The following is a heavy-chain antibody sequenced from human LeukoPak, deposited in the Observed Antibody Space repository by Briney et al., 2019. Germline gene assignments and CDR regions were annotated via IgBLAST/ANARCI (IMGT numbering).Heavy chain of an antibody. CDR1: GFTFSSNW. Sequence: GGSLRLSCAAAGFTFSSNWMTWVRQAPGKGLEWVANIKQDGSENYYVDSVKGRFTISRDNAKNSVCLQMNSLRVEDTAVYYCARLWQIDYGGQGTLVTVSS. D-gene: IGHD2-21*01. V-gene: IGHV3-7*01. CDR2: IKQDGSEN. CDR3: ARLWQIDY. J-gene: IGHJ4*02.